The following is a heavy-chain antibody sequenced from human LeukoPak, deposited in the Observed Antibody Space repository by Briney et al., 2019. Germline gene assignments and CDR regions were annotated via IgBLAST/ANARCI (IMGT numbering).Heavy chain of an antibody. V-gene: IGHV1-18*01. CDR1: GYTFTSYG. CDR3: ARTLYYYDSSGYLRPPNWFDP. Sequence: ASEKVSCKASGYTFTSYGISWVRQAPGQGLEWMGWISAYNGNTNYAQKLQGRVTMTTDTSTSTAYMELRSLRSDDTAVYYCARTLYYYDSSGYLRPPNWFDPWGQGTLVTVSS. J-gene: IGHJ5*02. D-gene: IGHD3-22*01. CDR2: ISAYNGNT.